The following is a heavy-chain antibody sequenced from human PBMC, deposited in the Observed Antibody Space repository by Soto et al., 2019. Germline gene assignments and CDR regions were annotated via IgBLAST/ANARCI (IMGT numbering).Heavy chain of an antibody. Sequence: ASVKVSCKASGYTFFTYDISWVRQAPGQGLEWMGWISTYSGDTKYAQKFQGRVTMTTDTSTTTAYLELRSLRSDDTAVYYCARHHGPTTSENWFDPWGQGTLVTVYS. CDR1: GYTFFTYD. V-gene: IGHV1-18*01. D-gene: IGHD5-12*01. CDR2: ISTYSGDT. J-gene: IGHJ5*02. CDR3: ARHHGPTTSENWFDP.